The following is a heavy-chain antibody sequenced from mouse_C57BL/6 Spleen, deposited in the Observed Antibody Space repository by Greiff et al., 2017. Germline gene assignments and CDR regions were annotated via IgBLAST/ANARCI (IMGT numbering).Heavy chain of an antibody. CDR1: GYTFTSYW. CDR3: APGNYYGLDD. J-gene: IGHJ2*01. V-gene: IGHV1-59*01. CDR2: IDPSDSYT. Sequence: QVQLKQPGAELVRPGTSVKLSCKASGYTFTSYWLHWVKQRPGQGLEWIGVIDPSDSYTNYNQKFKGKSTLTVDTSSSTAYMQLSSLTSEDSSVYYCAPGNYYGLDDWGQGTTLTVSS. D-gene: IGHD1-1*01.